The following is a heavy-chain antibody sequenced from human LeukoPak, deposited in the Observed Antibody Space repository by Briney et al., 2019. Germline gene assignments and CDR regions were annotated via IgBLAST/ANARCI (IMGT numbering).Heavy chain of an antibody. CDR2: IYSGGST. CDR1: GFTVSSNY. J-gene: IGHJ4*02. CDR3: AGGGVGSFDY. D-gene: IGHD3-10*01. V-gene: IGHV3-66*01. Sequence: SGGSLRLSCAASGFTVSSNYMSWVRQAPGKGLEWVSVIYSGGSTYYADSVKGRFTISRDNAKNTLDLQMNGLTVEDTAVYYCAGGGVGSFDYWGQGIVVTVSS.